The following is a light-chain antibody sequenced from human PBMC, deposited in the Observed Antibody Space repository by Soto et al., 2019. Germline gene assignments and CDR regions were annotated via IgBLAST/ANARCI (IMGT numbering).Light chain of an antibody. V-gene: IGKV4-1*01. CDR2: WAS. Sequence: DIVMTQSPDSLAVSLGERATINCKSSQSVLYSSNNKNYLAWYQQKPGQPPKLLIYWASTRESGVPDRFSGSGSGTDFTLTISSLRAEDVAVYSCQQYYSTPPTFGQGTKLEI. J-gene: IGKJ2*01. CDR1: QSVLYSSNNKNY. CDR3: QQYYSTPPT.